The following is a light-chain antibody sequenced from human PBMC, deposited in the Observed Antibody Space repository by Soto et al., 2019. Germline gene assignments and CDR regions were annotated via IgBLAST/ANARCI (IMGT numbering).Light chain of an antibody. CDR1: NGISS. CDR2: GAS. J-gene: IGKJ5*01. CDR3: QQANSFPIT. V-gene: IGKV1D-12*01. Sequence: DIQMTQSPSAVSAFVGDRVTITCRASNGISSLAWYQHKPGRAPKLLIFGASSLQSGVPSRFSGSGSGTDFTLTISSLQPEDFATYYCQQANSFPITFGQGTRLEIK.